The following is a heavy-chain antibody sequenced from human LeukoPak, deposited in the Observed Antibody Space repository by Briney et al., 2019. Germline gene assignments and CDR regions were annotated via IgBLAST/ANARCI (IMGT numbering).Heavy chain of an antibody. Sequence: GGYLRRSCAASGFTFSSYGMHWVRQAPGKGLEWVAVISYDGSNKYYEDSVKGRFTISRDNSKNTLYLQMNSLRAEDTAVYYCAKDLGAPKRGSSVLYWGQGTQVTASS. CDR1: GFTFSSYG. D-gene: IGHD2-2*01. CDR3: AKDLGAPKRGSSVLY. CDR2: ISYDGSNK. J-gene: IGHJ4*02. V-gene: IGHV3-30*18.